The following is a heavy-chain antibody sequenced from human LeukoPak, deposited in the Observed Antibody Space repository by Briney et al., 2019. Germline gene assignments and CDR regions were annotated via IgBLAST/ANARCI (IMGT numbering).Heavy chain of an antibody. J-gene: IGHJ4*02. D-gene: IGHD6-13*01. CDR2: IYYSWST. CDR1: GGSISSYY. V-gene: IGHV4-59*01. Sequence: SETLSLTCTVSGGSISSYYWSWIRQPPGKGLEWIGYIYYSWSTNYNPSLKSRITISVDTSKNQFSLKLSSVTAADTAVYYCARIVIAAAEGYFDYWGQGTLVTVSS. CDR3: ARIVIAAAEGYFDY.